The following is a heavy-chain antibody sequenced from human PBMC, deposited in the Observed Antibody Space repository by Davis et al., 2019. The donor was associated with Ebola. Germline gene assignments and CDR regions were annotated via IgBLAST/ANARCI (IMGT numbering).Heavy chain of an antibody. Sequence: AASVTVSCKTSGYTFSGYAISWVRQAPGQGLEWIGRLNVYNGHTNYAQNFQGRVTVSTDTSTSIAYMELRSLRSDDTALYYCARDATTVTTIWFDPWGQGTLVTVSS. CDR3: ARDATTVTTIWFDP. V-gene: IGHV1-18*01. CDR2: LNVYNGHT. D-gene: IGHD4-17*01. CDR1: GYTFSGYA. J-gene: IGHJ5*02.